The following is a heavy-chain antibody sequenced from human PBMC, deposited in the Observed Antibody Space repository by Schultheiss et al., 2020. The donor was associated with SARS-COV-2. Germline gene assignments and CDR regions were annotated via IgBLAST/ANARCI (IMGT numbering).Heavy chain of an antibody. V-gene: IGHV1-18*01. CDR1: GYTFTSYG. D-gene: IGHD6-19*01. Sequence: ASVKVSCKASGYTFTSYGISWVRQAPGQGLEWMGWISGYNGNTNYAQKLQGRVTMTTDTSTSTAYMELRSLRSDDTAVYYCARVRSSGWYLSGEDYWGQGTLVTVSS. CDR3: ARVRSSGWYLSGEDY. CDR2: ISGYNGNT. J-gene: IGHJ4*02.